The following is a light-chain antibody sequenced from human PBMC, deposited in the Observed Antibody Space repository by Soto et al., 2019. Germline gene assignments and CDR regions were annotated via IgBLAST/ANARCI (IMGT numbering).Light chain of an antibody. Sequence: DVRMTQSPSSLSASVGDTITITCRASRTINTYLNWFQQKPGEPPRLLIYAASSLQSGVPSRFSGSGSGTDFTLTISSLQPEDFATYYCQQANSFPFTFGPGTKVDIK. CDR2: AAS. CDR3: QQANSFPFT. CDR1: RTINTY. V-gene: IGKV1-39*01. J-gene: IGKJ3*01.